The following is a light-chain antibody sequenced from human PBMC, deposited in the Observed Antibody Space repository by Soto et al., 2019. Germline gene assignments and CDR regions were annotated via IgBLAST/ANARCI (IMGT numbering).Light chain of an antibody. CDR2: NNN. CDR3: AAWDGSLSGRV. J-gene: IGLJ3*02. CDR1: SSNIEKNY. V-gene: IGLV1-47*02. Sequence: QSVLTQPPSASGTPGQRVTISCSGSSSNIEKNYVYWYQQFPGKAPKLLIYNNNQRPSGVPDRFSGSKSGTSASLAISGLRSEAEADYYCAAWDGSLSGRVFGGGTKLTVL.